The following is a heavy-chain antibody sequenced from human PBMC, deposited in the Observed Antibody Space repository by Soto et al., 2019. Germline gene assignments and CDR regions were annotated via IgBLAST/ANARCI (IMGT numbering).Heavy chain of an antibody. CDR3: AKDSTFENYYDSGSSYSYHFAY. J-gene: IGHJ4*02. V-gene: IGHV3-23*01. CDR2: ISGSGGST. CDR1: GFTFSTYA. D-gene: IGHD3-10*01. Sequence: EVQLLESGGGLVQPGGSLRLSCAASGFTFSTYAMSWVRQAPGKGLEWVSAISGSGGSTYYADSVKGRFTISRDKSKNTLYLQMNSLRAEDTAVYYCAKDSTFENYYDSGSSYSYHFAYWGQGTLVTVSS.